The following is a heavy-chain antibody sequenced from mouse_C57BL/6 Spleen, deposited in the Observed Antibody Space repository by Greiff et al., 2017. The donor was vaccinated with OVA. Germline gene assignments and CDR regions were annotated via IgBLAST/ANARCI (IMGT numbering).Heavy chain of an antibody. D-gene: IGHD1-1*01. CDR2: ISSGSSTI. Sequence: EVKVVESGGGLVKPGGSLKLSCAASGFTFSDYGMHWVRQAPEKGLEWVAYISSGSSTIYYADTVKGRFTISRDNAKNTLFLQMTSLRSEDTAMYYCARGYYYGLDYWGQGTTLTVSS. CDR1: GFTFSDYG. J-gene: IGHJ2*01. CDR3: ARGYYYGLDY. V-gene: IGHV5-17*01.